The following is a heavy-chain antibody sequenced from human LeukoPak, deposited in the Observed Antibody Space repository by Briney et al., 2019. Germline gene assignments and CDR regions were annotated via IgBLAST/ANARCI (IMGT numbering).Heavy chain of an antibody. CDR3: ARVEYSGWNLEY. J-gene: IGHJ4*02. D-gene: IGHD5-12*01. V-gene: IGHV3-7*01. Sequence: GGSLRLSCAASGFTFRSYWMSWVRQAPGKGLEWVANINQGGSVQYYMDSVKGQFTISRDDAKNSLYVQMNSLRDEDTAVYYCARVEYSGWNLEYWGQGTLVTVSS. CDR2: INQGGSVQ. CDR1: GFTFRSYW.